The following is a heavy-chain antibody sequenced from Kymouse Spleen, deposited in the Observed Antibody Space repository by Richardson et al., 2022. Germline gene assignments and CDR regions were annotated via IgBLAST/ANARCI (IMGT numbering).Heavy chain of an antibody. CDR1: GGSFSGYY. D-gene: IGHD1-7*01. V-gene: IGHV4-34*01. J-gene: IGHJ6*02. Sequence: QVQLQQWGAGLLKPSETLSLTCAVYGGSFSGYYWSWIRQPPGKGLEWIGEINHSGSTNYNPSLKSRVTISVDTSKNQFSLKLSSVTAADTAVYYCARLTGTLYGMDVWGQGTTVTVSS. CDR2: INHSGST. CDR3: ARLTGTLYGMDV.